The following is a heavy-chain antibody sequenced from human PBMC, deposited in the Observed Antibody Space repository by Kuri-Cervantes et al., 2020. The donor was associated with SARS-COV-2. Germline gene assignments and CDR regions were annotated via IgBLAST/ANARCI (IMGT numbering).Heavy chain of an antibody. D-gene: IGHD3-22*01. CDR2: IYWNDDE. CDR3: AHRRYYNDDSGSGYFYAH. J-gene: IGHJ4*02. V-gene: IGHV2-5*01. CDR1: GFSLTTSGVG. Sequence: SGPTLVKPTQTLTRTCTFSGFSLTTSGVGVGWIRQPPGKALEWLALIYWNDDERYSPSLRSRLTITKDTSKNQVVLTMTDMDPVDTATYYFAHRRYYNDDSGSGYFYAHWGQGTLVTVSS.